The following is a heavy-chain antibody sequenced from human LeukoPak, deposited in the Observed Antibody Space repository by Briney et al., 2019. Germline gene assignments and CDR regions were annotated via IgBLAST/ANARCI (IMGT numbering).Heavy chain of an antibody. CDR1: GGSISSGGNY. CDR3: ARVYGDYIDY. V-gene: IGHV4-31*03. Sequence: SETLSLTCTVSGGSISSGGNYWSWIRQHPGGGLEWIGYTYHSGTSYYNPSLKSRISISVDTSKNQFSLKMTSMTAADTAVYYCARVYGDYIDYWGQGTLVTVSS. CDR2: TYHSGTS. D-gene: IGHD4-17*01. J-gene: IGHJ4*02.